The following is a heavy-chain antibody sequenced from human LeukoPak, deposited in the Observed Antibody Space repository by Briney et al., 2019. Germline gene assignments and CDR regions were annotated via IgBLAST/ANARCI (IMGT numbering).Heavy chain of an antibody. D-gene: IGHD6-13*01. CDR2: IYYSGSI. CDR3: ARSSSSWHAPYYYYMDV. J-gene: IGHJ6*03. Sequence: PSGTLSLTCAVSGYSISSSNWWGWIRQPPGKGLDWIGYIYYSGSIYYNPSLKSRVTMSVDTSKNQFSLKLSSVTAVDTAVYYCARSSSSWHAPYYYYMDVWGKGTTVTVSS. CDR1: GYSISSSNW. V-gene: IGHV4-28*05.